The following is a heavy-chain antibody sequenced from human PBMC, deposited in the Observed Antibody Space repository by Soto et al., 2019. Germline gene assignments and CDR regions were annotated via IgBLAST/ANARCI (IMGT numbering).Heavy chain of an antibody. J-gene: IGHJ4*02. D-gene: IGHD2-15*01. Sequence: GASVKVSCKASGGTFSSYAISWVRQAPGQGLEWMGGIIPIFGTANYAQKFQGRVTITADESTSTAYMELSSLRSEDTAVYYCAREDCSGGSCYSGTLYYCDYWGLGTMGIVSA. V-gene: IGHV1-69*13. CDR2: IIPIFGTA. CDR1: GGTFSSYA. CDR3: AREDCSGGSCYSGTLYYCDY.